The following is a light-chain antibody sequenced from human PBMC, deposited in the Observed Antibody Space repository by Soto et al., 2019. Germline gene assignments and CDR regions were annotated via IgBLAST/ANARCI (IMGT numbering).Light chain of an antibody. CDR2: GAS. V-gene: IGKV3-20*01. CDR1: QSFSSAY. CDR3: QQYGSSPPSVT. Sequence: EIVLTQSPGTLSLSPGERVTLSCRASQSFSSAYLAWYQQKRGQAPRLLIYGASNRATGIPDRFSGSGSGTDFTLTISRLEPEDFAVYYCQQYGSSPPSVTFGQGTRLEI. J-gene: IGKJ5*01.